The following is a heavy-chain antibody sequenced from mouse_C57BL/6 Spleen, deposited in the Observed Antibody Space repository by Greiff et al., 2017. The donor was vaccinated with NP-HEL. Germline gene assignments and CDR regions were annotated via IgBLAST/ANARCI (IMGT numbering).Heavy chain of an antibody. J-gene: IGHJ2*01. CDR1: GYTFTSYG. CDR2: IYPRSGNT. Sequence: QVQLKQSGAELARPGASVKLSCKASGYTFTSYGISWVKQRTGQGLEWIGEIYPRSGNTYYNEKFKGKATLTADKSSSTAYMELRSLTSEDSAVYFCARRGYDVLFDYWGQGTTLTVSS. CDR3: ARRGYDVLFDY. V-gene: IGHV1-81*01. D-gene: IGHD2-2*01.